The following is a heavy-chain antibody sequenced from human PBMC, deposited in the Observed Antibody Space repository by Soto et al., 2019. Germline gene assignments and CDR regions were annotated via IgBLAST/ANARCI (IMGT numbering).Heavy chain of an antibody. CDR2: ISSSSSYI. CDR1: GFTFSSYS. V-gene: IGHV3-21*01. CDR3: ARDGRYCSGGSCYLYYFDY. J-gene: IGHJ4*02. Sequence: EVQLVESGGGLVKPGGSLRLSCAASGFTFSSYSMNWVRQAPGKGLEWVSSISSSSSYIYYADSVKGRFTISRDNAKNSLYQQMNSLRAEDTAVYYCARDGRYCSGGSCYLYYFDYWGQGTLVTVSS. D-gene: IGHD2-15*01.